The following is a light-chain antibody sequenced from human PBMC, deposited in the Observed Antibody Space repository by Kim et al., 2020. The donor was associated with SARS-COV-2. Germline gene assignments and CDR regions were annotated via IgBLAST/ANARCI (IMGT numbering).Light chain of an antibody. CDR3: QQYGRSPPWT. V-gene: IGKV3-20*01. Sequence: LGERVTLSCRASQSVSSSYLAWYQQKPGQAPRLLIYGPSSRATGIPDRFSGSGSGTDFTLTISRLEPEDFAVYYCQQYGRSPPWTFGQGTKVDIK. J-gene: IGKJ1*01. CDR2: GPS. CDR1: QSVSSSY.